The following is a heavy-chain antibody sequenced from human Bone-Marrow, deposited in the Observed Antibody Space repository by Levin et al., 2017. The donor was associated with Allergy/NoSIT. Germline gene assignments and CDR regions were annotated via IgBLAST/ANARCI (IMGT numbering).Heavy chain of an antibody. V-gene: IGHV3-23*01. J-gene: IGHJ4*02. CDR2: ISGSGEST. D-gene: IGHD6-13*01. CDR3: AKDRQQLVIGS. CDR1: GFTFSIYA. Sequence: GGSLRLSCAASGFTFSIYAMSWVRQAPGKGLEWVSSISGSGESTYYSDSVKGRFTISRDNSRNTLYLQMNSLRADDTAVYYCAKDRQQLVIGSWGQGTLVTVSS.